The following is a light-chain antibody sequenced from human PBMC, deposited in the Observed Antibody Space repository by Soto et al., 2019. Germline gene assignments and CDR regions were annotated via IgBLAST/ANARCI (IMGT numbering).Light chain of an antibody. CDR1: SNDVGGYNY. J-gene: IGLJ2*01. CDR2: DVY. CDR3: SSYTTINTLV. V-gene: IGLV2-14*01. Sequence: QSVLTQPASVSGSPGQSITISCSGTSNDVGGYNYVSWYQQHPGKAPKLLIYDVYSRPSGVSTRFSGARSGNTSSMTISGLQAEDEADYYCRSYYSSYTTINTLVFGGGTKLTVL.